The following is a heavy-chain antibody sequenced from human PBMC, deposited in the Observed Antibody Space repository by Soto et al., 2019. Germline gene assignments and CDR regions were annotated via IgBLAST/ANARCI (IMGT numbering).Heavy chain of an antibody. CDR1: GFTFSSYA. D-gene: IGHD3-16*02. CDR3: ARIPFDHVWGTDRYSPNFDY. Sequence: GGSLRLSCLASGFTFSSYALSWVRQGPGTGLDWVSGISGCGDSKHYSDLLKGRFTISLDNPKNTLFLQMNSLRGDDTAVYYCARIPFDHVWGTDRYSPNFDYWGQGTQVTVSS. CDR2: ISGCGDSK. V-gene: IGHV3-23*01. J-gene: IGHJ4*02.